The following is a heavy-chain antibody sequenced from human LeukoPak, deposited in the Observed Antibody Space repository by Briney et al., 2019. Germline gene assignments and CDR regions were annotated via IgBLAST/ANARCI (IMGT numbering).Heavy chain of an antibody. CDR2: IYYSGST. Sequence: PSETLSLTCAVSGYSISSGYYWGWIRQPPGKGLEWIGYIYYSGSTYYNPSLKSRVTISVDTSKNQFSLKLSSVTAADTAVYYCARDQPAPYDFWSASNWFDPWGQGTLVTVSS. D-gene: IGHD3-3*01. CDR3: ARDQPAPYDFWSASNWFDP. CDR1: GYSISSGYY. V-gene: IGHV4-38-2*02. J-gene: IGHJ5*02.